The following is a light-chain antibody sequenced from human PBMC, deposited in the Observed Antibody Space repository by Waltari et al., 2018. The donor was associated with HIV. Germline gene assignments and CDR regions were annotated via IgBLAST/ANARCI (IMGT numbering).Light chain of an antibody. CDR2: GAS. Sequence: EIVLTQSPGTQSLSPGERATLSCRASQSVSRSQLAWYQRKPGQAPRLLMCGASSMATESPDRFSGSGSGTDFTLTISRLEPEDFAVYYCQQYGGSPYTFGQGTKLEIK. CDR1: QSVSRSQ. J-gene: IGKJ2*01. CDR3: QQYGGSPYT. V-gene: IGKV3-20*01.